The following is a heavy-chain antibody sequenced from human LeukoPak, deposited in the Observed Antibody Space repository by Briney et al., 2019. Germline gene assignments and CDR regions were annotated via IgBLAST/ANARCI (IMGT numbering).Heavy chain of an antibody. CDR3: ARYTFRGFWGFY. V-gene: IGHV4-61*02. Sequence: SPSQTLSLTCAVSGGSISSGCYYWGWLRQPAGKGLEWIGRIYTSGSTNYSPSLTSRVTISVDTSKNQFSLKLSSVTAADTAVYYCARYTFRGFWGFYWGQGTLVTVSS. J-gene: IGHJ4*02. CDR2: IYTSGST. CDR1: GGSISSGCYY. D-gene: IGHD7-27*01.